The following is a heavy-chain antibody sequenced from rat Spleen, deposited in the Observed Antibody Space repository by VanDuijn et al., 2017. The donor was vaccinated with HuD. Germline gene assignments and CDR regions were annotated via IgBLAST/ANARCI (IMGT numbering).Heavy chain of an antibody. CDR1: GFTFSSFA. CDR3: ARHKLRRVHFDY. CDR2: ITSGGSNT. D-gene: IGHD1-11*01. J-gene: IGHJ2*01. V-gene: IGHV5-29*01. Sequence: EVQLVESDGGLVQPGGSLKLSCAASGFTFSSFAMAWVRQAPKKGLEWVATITSGGSNTYYPDSVKGRFTISRDNAKSTLYLQMDSLRSEDTATYYCARHKLRRVHFDYWGQGVMVTVSS.